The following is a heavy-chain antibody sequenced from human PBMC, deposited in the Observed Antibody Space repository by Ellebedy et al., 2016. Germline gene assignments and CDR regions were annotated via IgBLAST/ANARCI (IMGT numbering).Heavy chain of an antibody. V-gene: IGHV3-30*18. CDR3: AKDGGLGRWLLGWYFDL. J-gene: IGHJ2*01. Sequence: GESLKISXAASGFTFSSYGMHWVRQAPGKGLEWVAVISFDGSNKYYADSVKGRFTISRDNCKNTLYLQMNSLRAEDTAVYYCAKDGGLGRWLLGWYFDLWGRGTLVTVSS. CDR2: ISFDGSNK. CDR1: GFTFSSYG. D-gene: IGHD5-24*01.